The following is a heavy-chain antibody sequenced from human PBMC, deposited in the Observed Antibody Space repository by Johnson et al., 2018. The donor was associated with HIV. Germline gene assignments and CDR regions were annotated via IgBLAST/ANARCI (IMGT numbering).Heavy chain of an antibody. CDR1: GFIFDDYG. V-gene: IGHV3-15*01. Sequence: VQLVESGGGVVRPGGSLRLSCAASGFIFDDYGMSWVRQAPGKGLEWVGRIRSKTDGGTTDYAAPVTGRFTISRDDSKNTLYLQMNSLRAEDTAVYYCAKDLVDTAMDDAFDIWGQGTMVTVSS. CDR3: AKDLVDTAMDDAFDI. J-gene: IGHJ3*02. CDR2: IRSKTDGGTT. D-gene: IGHD5-18*01.